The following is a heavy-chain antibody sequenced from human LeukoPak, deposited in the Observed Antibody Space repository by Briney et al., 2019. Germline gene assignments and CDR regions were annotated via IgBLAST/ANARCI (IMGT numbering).Heavy chain of an antibody. D-gene: IGHD1-1*01. V-gene: IGHV1-69*02. Sequence: ASVKVSCKASGGTFSSYTISWVRQAPGQGLKWMGRIIPILGIANYAQKFQGRVTITADKSTSTAYMELSSLRSEDTAVYYCARGVALERGAFDIWGQGTMVTVSS. J-gene: IGHJ3*02. CDR1: GGTFSSYT. CDR3: ARGVALERGAFDI. CDR2: IIPILGIA.